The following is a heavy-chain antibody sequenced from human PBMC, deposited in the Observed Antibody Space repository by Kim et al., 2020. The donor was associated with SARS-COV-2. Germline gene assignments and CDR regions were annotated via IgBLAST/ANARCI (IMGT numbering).Heavy chain of an antibody. CDR3: ARDARTVQSGYPNYYFDY. J-gene: IGHJ4*02. Sequence: SETLSLTCTVSGYSISSGYYWGWIRQPPGKGLEWLGSIYHSGSTYYNPSLKSRVTISVDTSKNQFSLKLSSVTAADTAVYYCARDARTVQSGYPNYYFDYWGQGTLVTVSS. V-gene: IGHV4-38-2*02. D-gene: IGHD3-22*01. CDR2: IYHSGST. CDR1: GYSISSGYY.